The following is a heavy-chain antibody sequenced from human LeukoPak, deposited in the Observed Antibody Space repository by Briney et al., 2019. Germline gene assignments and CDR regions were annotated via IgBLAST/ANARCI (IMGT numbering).Heavy chain of an antibody. J-gene: IGHJ4*02. D-gene: IGHD4-17*01. V-gene: IGHV3-30*18. CDR3: AKDLDEDGDYFDY. CDR1: GFTFSSYG. Sequence: GGSLRLSCAASGFTFSSYGMPWVRQAPGKGLEWVAVISYDGSNKYYADSVKGRFTISRDNSKNTLYLQMNSLRAEDTAVYYCAKDLDEDGDYFDYWGQGTLVTVSS. CDR2: ISYDGSNK.